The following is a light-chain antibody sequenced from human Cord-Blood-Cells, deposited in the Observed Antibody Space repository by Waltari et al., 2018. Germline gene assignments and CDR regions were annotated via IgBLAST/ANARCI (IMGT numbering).Light chain of an antibody. CDR3: QQYGSSQYT. V-gene: IGKV3-20*01. CDR2: GAS. CDR1: QSVSSSY. Sequence: EIVLTQSPGTLSVSPWERATLSCRASQSVSSSYLAWYQQKPGQAPRLLIYGASSRATGIPDRFSGSGSGTDFTLTISRLEPEDFAVYYCQQYGSSQYTFGQGTKLEIK. J-gene: IGKJ2*01.